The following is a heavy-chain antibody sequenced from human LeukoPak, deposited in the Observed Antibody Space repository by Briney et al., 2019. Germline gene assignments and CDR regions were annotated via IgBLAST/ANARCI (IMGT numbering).Heavy chain of an antibody. CDR3: ARPRMYYDFWSGYSEYYFDY. D-gene: IGHD3-3*01. Sequence: SETLSLTCTVSGGSISSYYWSWIRQPPGKGLEWIGYIYYSGSTNYNPSLKSRVTISVDTSKNQFSLKLSSVTAADTAVYYCARPRMYYDFWSGYSEYYFDYWGQGTLVTVPS. V-gene: IGHV4-59*01. CDR2: IYYSGST. J-gene: IGHJ4*02. CDR1: GGSISSYY.